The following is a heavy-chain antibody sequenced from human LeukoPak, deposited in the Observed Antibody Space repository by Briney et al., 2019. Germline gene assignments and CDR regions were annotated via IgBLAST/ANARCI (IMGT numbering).Heavy chain of an antibody. CDR3: ARAGSGHYTY. V-gene: IGHV6-1*01. CDR1: GDSVSANSVT. D-gene: IGHD3-10*01. J-gene: IGHJ4*02. CDR2: TYYRSKWFY. Sequence: SQSLSLTCVISGDSVSANSVTWHWIRQSPSRVLEWLGRTYYRSKWFYDFAPSVRSRITINADTSKNQFSLHLNSVTPEDTAVYYCARAGSGHYTYWGQGTLVTVSS.